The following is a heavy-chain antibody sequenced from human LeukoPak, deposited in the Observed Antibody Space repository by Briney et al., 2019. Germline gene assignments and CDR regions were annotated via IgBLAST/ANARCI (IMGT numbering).Heavy chain of an antibody. Sequence: ASVKVSCKVSGYTLTELSVHWVRQAPGKGLEWMGGFDPEDGETIYAQKFQGRVTMTEDTSTDTAYMELSSLRSEDMAVYYCATEVHMVRGVTTYYFDYWGQGTLVTVSS. CDR3: ATEVHMVRGVTTYYFDY. CDR1: GYTLTELS. D-gene: IGHD3-10*01. CDR2: FDPEDGET. J-gene: IGHJ4*02. V-gene: IGHV1-24*01.